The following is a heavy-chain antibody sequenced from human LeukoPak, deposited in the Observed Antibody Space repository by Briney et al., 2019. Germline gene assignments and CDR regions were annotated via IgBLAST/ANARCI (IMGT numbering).Heavy chain of an antibody. CDR3: ASVPVFPMAAAGRYYYYGMDV. CDR1: GGTFSSYA. J-gene: IGHJ6*02. V-gene: IGHV1-69*04. CDR2: IIPILGIA. D-gene: IGHD6-13*01. Sequence: ASVKVSCKASGGTFSSYAISWVRQAPGQGLEWMGRIIPILGIANYAQKFQGRVTITADKSTSTAYMELSSLRSEDTAVYYCASVPVFPMAAAGRYYYYGMDVWGQGTTVTVSS.